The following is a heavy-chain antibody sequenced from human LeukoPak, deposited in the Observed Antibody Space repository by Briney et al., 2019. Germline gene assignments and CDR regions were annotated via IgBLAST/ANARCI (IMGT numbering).Heavy chain of an antibody. CDR2: MNPNSGNT. CDR1: GYTFTGYD. J-gene: IGHJ4*02. V-gene: IGHV1-8*03. CDR3: ARGSRRQLAQPLDY. D-gene: IGHD6-6*01. Sequence: GASVKVSCKASGYTFTGYDINWVRQATGQGLEWMGWMNPNSGNTGYAQKFQGRVTITRNTSISTAYMELSSLRSEDTAVYYCARGSRRQLAQPLDYWGQGTLVTVSS.